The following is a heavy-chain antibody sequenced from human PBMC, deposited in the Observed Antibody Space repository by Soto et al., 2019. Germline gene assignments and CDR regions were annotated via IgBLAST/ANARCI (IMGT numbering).Heavy chain of an antibody. V-gene: IGHV4-59*01. CDR3: ASSNIAAAGFYYYGMDV. CDR1: GGSISSYY. CDR2: IYYSGST. J-gene: IGHJ6*02. D-gene: IGHD6-13*01. Sequence: QVQLQESGPGLVKPSETLSLTCTVSGGSISSYYWSWIRQPPGKGLEWIGYIYYSGSTNYNPSLTSRVTESGDTSKNQPPRKLSSVTAADTAVYYCASSNIAAAGFYYYGMDVWGRGTTVTVSS.